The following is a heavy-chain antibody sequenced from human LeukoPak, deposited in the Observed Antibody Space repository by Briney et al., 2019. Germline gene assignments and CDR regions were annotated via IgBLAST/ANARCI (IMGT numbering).Heavy chain of an antibody. J-gene: IGHJ5*02. CDR1: GFRVSDYY. V-gene: IGHV3-66*03. D-gene: IGHD3/OR15-3a*01. CDR3: ARDRAANQDWVEFDP. CDR2: IRDSGEA. Sequence: GGSLRLSCAVSGFRVSDYYMSWLRQAPGKGLEWVGLIRDSGEAFYADFARGRFAISRDESENTLYLQMNSLRVEDTAVYFCARDRAANQDWVEFDPWGQGTPVIVSS.